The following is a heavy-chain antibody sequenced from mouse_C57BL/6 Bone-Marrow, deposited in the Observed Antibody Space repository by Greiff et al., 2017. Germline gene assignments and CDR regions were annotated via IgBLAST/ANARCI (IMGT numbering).Heavy chain of an antibody. CDR1: GYSITSGYY. Sequence: VQLQQSGPGLVKPSQSLSLTCSVTGYSITSGYYWNWIRQFPGNKLEWMGYISYDGSNNYNPSLKNRISITRDTSKNQFFLKFNSVTTEDTATYYCARDSSGYGFAYWGQGTLVTVSA. V-gene: IGHV3-6*01. J-gene: IGHJ3*01. CDR3: ARDSSGYGFAY. CDR2: ISYDGSN. D-gene: IGHD3-2*02.